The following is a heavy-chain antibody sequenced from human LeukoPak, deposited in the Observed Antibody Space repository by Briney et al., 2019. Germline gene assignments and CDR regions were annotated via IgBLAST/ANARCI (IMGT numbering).Heavy chain of an antibody. CDR3: ARDRGPWRTYYYDSSGFPPPYYYYGMDV. D-gene: IGHD3-22*01. Sequence: ASVKVSCKASGYTFTGYYMHWVRQAPGQGLEWMGWINPNSGGTNYAQKFQGWVTMTRDTSISTAYMELSRLRSDDTAVYYCARDRGPWRTYYYDSSGFPPPYYYYGMDVWGQGTLVTVSS. CDR1: GYTFTGYY. V-gene: IGHV1-2*04. J-gene: IGHJ6*02. CDR2: INPNSGGT.